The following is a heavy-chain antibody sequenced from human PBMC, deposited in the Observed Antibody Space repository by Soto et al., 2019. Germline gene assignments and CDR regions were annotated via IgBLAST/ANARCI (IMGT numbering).Heavy chain of an antibody. Sequence: EVQLVESGGGLVQPGGSLRLSCAASGFTFSSYWMSWVRQAPGKGLEWVANIKQDGSEKYYVDSVKGRFTISRDNAKNSLYLQMNSLKAEDTAVYYCARDQGEWELHFDYWGQGTLVTVSS. CDR3: ARDQGEWELHFDY. J-gene: IGHJ4*02. CDR1: GFTFSSYW. V-gene: IGHV3-7*01. CDR2: IKQDGSEK. D-gene: IGHD1-26*01.